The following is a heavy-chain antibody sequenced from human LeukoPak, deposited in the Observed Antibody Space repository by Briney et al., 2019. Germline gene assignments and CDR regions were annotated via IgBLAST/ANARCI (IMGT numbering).Heavy chain of an antibody. J-gene: IGHJ1*01. Sequence: SGPALVKPTQTLTLTCTFSGFSLSTSGMCVSWIRQPPGKALEWLARIDWDDDKYYSTSLKTRLTITKDTSKNQVVLTMTNMDPVDTATYYCAHRQVYYAVGPYFQHWGQGTLVTVSS. CDR2: IDWDDDK. V-gene: IGHV2-70*12. D-gene: IGHD2-2*01. CDR1: GFSLSTSGMC. CDR3: AHRQVYYAVGPYFQH.